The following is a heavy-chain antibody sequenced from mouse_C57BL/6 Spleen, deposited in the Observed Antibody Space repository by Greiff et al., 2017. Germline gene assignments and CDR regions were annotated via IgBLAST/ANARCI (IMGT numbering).Heavy chain of an antibody. D-gene: IGHD2-5*01. Sequence: VQLQQPGAELVRPGTSVKVSCKASGYAFTNYLIEWVKQRPGQGLEWIGVINPGSGGTNYNEKFKGKATLTVDKSSSTAYMQLTSLKSEDSAVYFCARSDRVTCDFDYWGQGTTLTVSS. J-gene: IGHJ2*01. CDR1: GYAFTNYL. CDR2: INPGSGGT. CDR3: ARSDRVTCDFDY. V-gene: IGHV1-54*01.